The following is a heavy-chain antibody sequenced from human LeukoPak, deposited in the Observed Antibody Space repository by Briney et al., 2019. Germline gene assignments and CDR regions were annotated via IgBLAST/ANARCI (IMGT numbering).Heavy chain of an antibody. J-gene: IGHJ4*02. Sequence: GRSLRLSCAASGFTFSSYAMHWVRQAPGKGLEWVAVISYDGSNKYYADSVKGRFTISRDNSKNTLYLQMNSLRAEDTAVYYCAREVEYSSSSLDYWGQGTLVTVSS. V-gene: IGHV3-30*04. D-gene: IGHD6-6*01. CDR2: ISYDGSNK. CDR3: AREVEYSSSSLDY. CDR1: GFTFSSYA.